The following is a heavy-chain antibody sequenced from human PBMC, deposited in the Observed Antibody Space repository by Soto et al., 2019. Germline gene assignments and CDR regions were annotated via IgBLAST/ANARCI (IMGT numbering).Heavy chain of an antibody. V-gene: IGHV5-51*01. J-gene: IGHJ4*02. CDR3: ARSSAVAGTVFDY. CDR2: IYPGDSDT. Sequence: GSLKISCKGSGYSFTSYWIGWVRQMPGKGLEWMGIIYPGDSDTRYSPSFQGQVTISADKSISTAYLQWSSLKASDTAMYYCARSSAVAGTVFDYWGQGTLVTVSS. D-gene: IGHD6-19*01. CDR1: GYSFTSYW.